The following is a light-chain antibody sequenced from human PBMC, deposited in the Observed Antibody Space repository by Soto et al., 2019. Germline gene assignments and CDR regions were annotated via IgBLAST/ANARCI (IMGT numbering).Light chain of an antibody. CDR3: QQYNSYSGWT. J-gene: IGKJ1*01. CDR1: QSISTW. CDR2: DAS. V-gene: IGKV1-5*01. Sequence: DIQMTQSPSTLSASVGDRVTITCRASQSISTWLAWYQQKPGKAPKFLIYDASSLESGVPSRFSGSGSGTALNLHISSLQPDDFSAYYCQQYNSYSGWTFGQGTKVEIK.